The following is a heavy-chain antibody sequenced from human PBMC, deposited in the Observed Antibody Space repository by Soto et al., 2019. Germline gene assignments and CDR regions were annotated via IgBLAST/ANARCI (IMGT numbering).Heavy chain of an antibody. V-gene: IGHV3-73*01. CDR2: IRSKANSYAT. Sequence: GGSLRLSCAASGFTFSGSAMHWVRQASGKGLEWVGRIRSKANSYATAYAASVKGRFTISRDDSKNTAYLQMNSLKTEDTAVYYCTRAFDDSSGYYPWYNWFDPWGQGTLVTVSS. D-gene: IGHD3-22*01. CDR3: TRAFDDSSGYYPWYNWFDP. CDR1: GFTFSGSA. J-gene: IGHJ5*02.